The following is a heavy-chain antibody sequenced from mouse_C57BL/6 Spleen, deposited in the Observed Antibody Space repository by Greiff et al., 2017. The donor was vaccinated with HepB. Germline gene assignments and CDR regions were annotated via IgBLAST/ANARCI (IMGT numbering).Heavy chain of an antibody. CDR3: ARDYGSSCCDY. CDR1: GYTFTSYW. CDR2: IDPSDSYT. V-gene: IGHV1-50*01. J-gene: IGHJ2*01. Sequence: QVQLQQPGAELVKPGASVKLSCKASGYTFTSYWMQWVKQRPGQGLEWIGEIDPSDSYTNYNQKFKGQATLTVDTSSSTAYMQLSSLTSEDSAVYYCARDYGSSCCDYWGQGTTLTVSS. D-gene: IGHD1-1*01.